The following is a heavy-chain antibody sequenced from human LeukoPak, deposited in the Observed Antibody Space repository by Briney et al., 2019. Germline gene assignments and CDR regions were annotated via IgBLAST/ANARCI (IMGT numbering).Heavy chain of an antibody. CDR1: GGSISSGSYY. J-gene: IGHJ5*02. CDR2: IYYSGST. CDR3: ARERSLRNWFDP. Sequence: PSETLSLTCTVSGGSISSGSYYWSWIRQPPGKGLEWIGYIYYSGSTNYNPSLKSRVTISVDTSKNQFSLKLSSVTAADTAVYYCARERSLRNWFDPWGQGTLVTVSS. V-gene: IGHV4-61*01.